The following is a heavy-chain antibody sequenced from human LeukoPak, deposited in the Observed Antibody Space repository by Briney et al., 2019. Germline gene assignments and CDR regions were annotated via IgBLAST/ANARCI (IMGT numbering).Heavy chain of an antibody. CDR3: AKDGSGWYGGWSDP. CDR2: ISYDGSNK. J-gene: IGHJ5*02. Sequence: GGSLRLSCAASGFTFSSYGMHWVRQAPGKGLEWVAVISYDGSNKYYADSVKGRFTISRDNSKNTLYLQMNSLRAEDTAVYYCAKDGSGWYGGWSDPWGQGTLVTVSS. CDR1: GFTFSSYG. V-gene: IGHV3-30*18. D-gene: IGHD6-19*01.